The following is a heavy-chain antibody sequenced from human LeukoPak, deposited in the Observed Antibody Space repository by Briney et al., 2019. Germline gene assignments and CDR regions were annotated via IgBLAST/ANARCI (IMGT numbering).Heavy chain of an antibody. D-gene: IGHD1-26*01. J-gene: IGHJ4*02. Sequence: SGGSLRLSCAASGFTFNIYAMSWVRQAPGKGLEWVSAISGSGDSAHYADSVKGRFFISRDNSKNTVYLQMNSLRAEDTAVYYCAKDLRYSWTYTGFDYWGQGTLVTVSS. V-gene: IGHV3-23*01. CDR3: AKDLRYSWTYTGFDY. CDR1: GFTFNIYA. CDR2: ISGSGDSA.